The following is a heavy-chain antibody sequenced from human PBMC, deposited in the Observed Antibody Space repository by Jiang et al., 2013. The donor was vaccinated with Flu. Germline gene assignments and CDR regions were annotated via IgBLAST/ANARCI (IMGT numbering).Heavy chain of an antibody. CDR3: ARARKYYYDSSSYYEEY. CDR1: GFILSNYW. V-gene: IGHV3-7*03. Sequence: QLLESGGGLVQPGGSLRLSCAASGFILSNYWMSWVRQVPGKGLEWVAKINQDGSDKYYVDSVKGRFTISRDNAKNSVYLQMSSLRAEDTAVYYCARARKYYYDSSSYYEEYWGQGTLVTVSS. D-gene: IGHD3-22*01. J-gene: IGHJ4*02. CDR2: INQDGSDK.